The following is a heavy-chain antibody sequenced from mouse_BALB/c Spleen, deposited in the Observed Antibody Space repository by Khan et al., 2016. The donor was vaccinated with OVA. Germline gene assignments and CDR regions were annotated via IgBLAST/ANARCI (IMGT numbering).Heavy chain of an antibody. D-gene: IGHD1-1*01. CDR1: GFTFSTYG. V-gene: IGHV5-17*02. Sequence: EVELVESGGGLVQPGGSRKLSCAASGFTFSTYGMHWVRQAPEKGLEWVAYISGDSSTIYYADTVKGRFTIYRDNHKNTLFLQMTSLMSEDTARYYCATSYFYGYYFDYWGPGTTRTGAS. CDR2: ISGDSSTI. J-gene: IGHJ2*01. CDR3: ATSYFYGYYFDY.